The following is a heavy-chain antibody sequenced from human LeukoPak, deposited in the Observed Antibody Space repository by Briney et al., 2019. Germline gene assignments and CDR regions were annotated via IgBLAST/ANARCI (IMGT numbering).Heavy chain of an antibody. V-gene: IGHV3-30-3*01. D-gene: IGHD1-1*01. CDR1: GFTFSSYA. J-gene: IGHJ5*02. CDR3: ARAGGTYWFDP. CDR2: ISYDGSNK. Sequence: GGSLRLSCAASGFTFSSYAMHWVCQAPGKGLEWVAVISYDGSNKYYADSVKGRFTISRDNSKNTLYLQMNSLRAEDTAVYYCARAGGTYWFDPWGQGTLVTVSS.